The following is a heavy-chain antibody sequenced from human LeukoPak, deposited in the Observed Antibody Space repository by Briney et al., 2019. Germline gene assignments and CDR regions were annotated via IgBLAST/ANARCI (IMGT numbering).Heavy chain of an antibody. Sequence: ASVKVSCKASGYTFTGYYIHWVRQAPGQGLEWMGWINFNSGGTNSAQKFQGRVTMTRDTSITTAYMDLTSLRSDDTAVYYCAREANYYGSDKAGFDIWGQGTMVTVSS. CDR3: AREANYYGSDKAGFDI. D-gene: IGHD3-10*01. V-gene: IGHV1-2*02. J-gene: IGHJ3*02. CDR2: INFNSGGT. CDR1: GYTFTGYY.